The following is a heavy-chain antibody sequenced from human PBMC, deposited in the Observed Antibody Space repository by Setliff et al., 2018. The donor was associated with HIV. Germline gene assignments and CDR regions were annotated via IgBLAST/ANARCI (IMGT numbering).Heavy chain of an antibody. D-gene: IGHD7-27*01. V-gene: IGHV4-59*05. J-gene: IGHJ5*02. CDR2: VSQSGST. CDR3: ARCRLNGGFNL. CDR1: GGSINSYY. Sequence: SETLSLTCTVSGGSINSYYWSWIRQPAGKGLEWIGSVSQSGSTYYNPSLKSRITISVDTSKNQFSLKLSSVTAADTAVYYCARCRLNGGFNLWGQGTLVTVSS.